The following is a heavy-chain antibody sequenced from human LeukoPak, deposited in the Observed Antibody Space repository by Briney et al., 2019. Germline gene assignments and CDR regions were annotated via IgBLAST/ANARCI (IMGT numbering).Heavy chain of an antibody. Sequence: GRSLRLSCAASGFTLDDYAMHWVRQAPGKGLEWVSGISWNSGSIGYADSVKGRFTISRDNAKNSLYLQMSSLRAEDMALYYCAKGSYAAMRNDAFDIWGQGTMATVSP. CDR1: GFTLDDYA. CDR3: AKGSYAAMRNDAFDI. J-gene: IGHJ3*02. V-gene: IGHV3-9*03. D-gene: IGHD2-2*01. CDR2: ISWNSGSI.